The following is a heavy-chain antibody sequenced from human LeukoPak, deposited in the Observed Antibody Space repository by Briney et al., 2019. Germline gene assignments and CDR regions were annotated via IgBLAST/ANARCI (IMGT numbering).Heavy chain of an antibody. CDR1: GGSLRDYA. J-gene: IGHJ4*02. Sequence: PVKVSRKASGGSLRDYAVIWVRQAPGQGPEWMGGIIPLFGEKNNAQKFQGRVTITADVSTSTAYMELSSLTSEDTAVYYCAGKSCSGTDCYAVYYFDHWGQGSLVTVYS. D-gene: IGHD2-2*01. V-gene: IGHV1-69*01. CDR2: IIPLFGEK. CDR3: AGKSCSGTDCYAVYYFDH.